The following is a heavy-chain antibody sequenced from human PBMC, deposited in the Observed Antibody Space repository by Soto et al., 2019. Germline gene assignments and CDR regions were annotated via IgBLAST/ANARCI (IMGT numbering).Heavy chain of an antibody. D-gene: IGHD2-2*01. V-gene: IGHV4-61*01. CDR1: GGSVSSGSYY. Sequence: SETLSLTCTVSGGSVSSGSYYWSLIRQPPGKGLEWIGYIYYSGSTNYNPSLKSRVTISVDTSKNQFSLKLSSVTAADTAVYYCARHIIVVVPAALFWTKENWFDPWGQGTLVTVSS. CDR2: IYYSGST. J-gene: IGHJ5*02. CDR3: ARHIIVVVPAALFWTKENWFDP.